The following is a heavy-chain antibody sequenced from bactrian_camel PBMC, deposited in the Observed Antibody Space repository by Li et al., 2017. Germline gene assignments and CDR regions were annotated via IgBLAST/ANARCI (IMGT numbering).Heavy chain of an antibody. CDR1: DYLFTSYC. Sequence: HVQLVESGGGSVQAGESLRLSCAAYDYLFTSYCMGWFRQPPGKEREGVASIDTDGATKYASAVKGRFTVSRDNAENTMTLQMNSLKPEDTGVYYCAAGYGSDYYVPYCARNGEADFGYWGQGTQVTVS. V-gene: IGHV3S53*01. CDR2: IDTDGAT. J-gene: IGHJ6*01. D-gene: IGHD6*01. CDR3: AAGYGSDYYVPYCARNGEADFGY.